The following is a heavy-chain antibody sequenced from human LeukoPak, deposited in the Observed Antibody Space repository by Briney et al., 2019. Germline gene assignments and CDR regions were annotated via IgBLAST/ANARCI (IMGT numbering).Heavy chain of an antibody. CDR1: EFSVGSNY. V-gene: IGHV3-66*01. J-gene: IGHJ4*02. CDR2: IYSGGST. D-gene: IGHD3-9*01. Sequence: GGSLRLSCAASEFSVGSNYMTWVRQAPGKGLEWVSLIYSGGSTYYADSVKGRFTISRDNSKNTLYLQMNSLRAEDTAVYYCAKEIFDWGAGDYWGQGTLVTVSS. CDR3: AKEIFDWGAGDY.